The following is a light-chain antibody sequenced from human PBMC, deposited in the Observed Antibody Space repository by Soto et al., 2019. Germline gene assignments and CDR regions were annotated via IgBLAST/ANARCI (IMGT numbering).Light chain of an antibody. CDR3: SSFEASNNLL. CDR1: SSDVGGYNY. V-gene: IGLV2-8*01. J-gene: IGLJ2*01. Sequence: QSVLTQPTSVSGSPGQSITISCTGTSSDVGGYNYVSWYQQHPGKVPKVMIFEVSKRPSGVPDRFSGSKSGNTASLTVSGLQVEDEADYYCSSFEASNNLLFGGGTKLTVL. CDR2: EVS.